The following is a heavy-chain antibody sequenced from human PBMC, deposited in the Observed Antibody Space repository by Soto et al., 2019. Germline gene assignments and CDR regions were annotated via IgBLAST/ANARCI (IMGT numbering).Heavy chain of an antibody. CDR3: ARHKSGSDWLDP. CDR1: GGSISDISYC. D-gene: IGHD2-15*01. Sequence: SETLSLTCTVSGGSISDISYCWGWIRQPPGKGLQWIGCMFYSEATYYNPSLKNRVTLSVDTSNNEFSLKLVSVTAPDTAVYYCARHKSGSDWLDPWGQGTLVTVSS. V-gene: IGHV4-39*01. J-gene: IGHJ5*02. CDR2: MFYSEAT.